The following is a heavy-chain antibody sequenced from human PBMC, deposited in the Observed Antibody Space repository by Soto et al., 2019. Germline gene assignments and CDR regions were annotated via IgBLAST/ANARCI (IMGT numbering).Heavy chain of an antibody. Sequence: EVQILESGGGLVQPGGSLRLSCAASGFPFSNYAMAWVRQAPGKGLEWVSAISGTTGHAFYADSVKDRFTISRDNSKNTLYLLMDSLRAEDTAVYHCARAPSEYIWGSYLRYFEYWGQGTLVTVSS. D-gene: IGHD3-16*01. J-gene: IGHJ4*02. CDR3: ARAPSEYIWGSYLRYFEY. V-gene: IGHV3-23*01. CDR1: GFPFSNYA. CDR2: ISGTTGHA.